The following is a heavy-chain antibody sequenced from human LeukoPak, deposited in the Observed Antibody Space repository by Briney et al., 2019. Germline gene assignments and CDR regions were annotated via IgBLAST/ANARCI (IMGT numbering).Heavy chain of an antibody. CDR3: ARDSLMVYAMENYFDY. Sequence: PGRSLRLSCAASGFTFSSYAVHWVRQAPGKGLEWVAVISYDGSNKYYADSVKGRFTISRDNSKNTLYLQMNSLRAEDTAVYYCARDSLMVYAMENYFDYWGQGTLVTVSS. V-gene: IGHV3-30-3*01. CDR1: GFTFSSYA. D-gene: IGHD2-8*01. J-gene: IGHJ4*02. CDR2: ISYDGSNK.